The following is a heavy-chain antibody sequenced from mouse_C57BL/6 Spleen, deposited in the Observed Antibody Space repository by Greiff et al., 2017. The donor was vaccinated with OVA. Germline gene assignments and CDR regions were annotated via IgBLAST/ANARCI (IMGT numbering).Heavy chain of an antibody. CDR1: GYTFTSSD. CDR3: ARSRRGYYAMDY. Sequence: VQLQQSGPELVKPGASVTLSCKASGYTFTSSDLNWVKQRPGPGLEWIGRIYPRDGSPKYNEKFKGKATLTVDTSSSTAYMELHRLTSSDSAVYFCARSRRGYYAMDYWGQGTSVTVSS. D-gene: IGHD2-12*01. J-gene: IGHJ4*01. V-gene: IGHV1-85*01. CDR2: IYPRDGSP.